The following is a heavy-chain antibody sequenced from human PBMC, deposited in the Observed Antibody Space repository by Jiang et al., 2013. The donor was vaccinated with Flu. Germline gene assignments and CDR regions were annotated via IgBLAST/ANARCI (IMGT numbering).Heavy chain of an antibody. CDR2: ISGSGGST. CDR1: GFTFSSYA. CDR3: ARDGADSSLCDY. Sequence: RLSCAASGFTFSSYAMSWVRQAPGKGLEWVSAISGSGGSTYYADSVKGRFTISRDNSKNSLYLQMNSLRAEDTAVYYCARDGADSSLCDYWGQGTLVTVSS. D-gene: IGHD6-13*01. V-gene: IGHV3-23*01. J-gene: IGHJ4*02.